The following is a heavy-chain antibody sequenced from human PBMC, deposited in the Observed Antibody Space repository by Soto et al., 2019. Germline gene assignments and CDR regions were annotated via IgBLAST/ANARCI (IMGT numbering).Heavy chain of an antibody. CDR2: ISSSGSTI. CDR3: ARGYSGYDSGPYSYYYYMDV. Sequence: GGSLRLSCAASGFTFSDYYMSWIRQAPGKGLEWVSYISSSGSTIYYADSVKGRFTISRDNAKNSLYLQMNSLRAEDTAVYYCARGYSGYDSGPYSYYYYMDVWGKGTTVTVSS. J-gene: IGHJ6*03. D-gene: IGHD5-12*01. V-gene: IGHV3-11*01. CDR1: GFTFSDYY.